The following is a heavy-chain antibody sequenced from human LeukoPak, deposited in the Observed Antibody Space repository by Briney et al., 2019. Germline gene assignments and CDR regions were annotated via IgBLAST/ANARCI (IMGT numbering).Heavy chain of an antibody. J-gene: IGHJ5*02. V-gene: IGHV1-69*05. Sequence: AASVKVSCKASGGTFSSYAISWVRQAPGQGLEWMGGIIPIFGTANYAQKFQGRVTITTDESTSTAYMELSSLRSEDTAVYYCAREPSYSSGWFDPWGQGTLVTVSS. D-gene: IGHD6-19*01. CDR1: GGTFSSYA. CDR2: IIPIFGTA. CDR3: AREPSYSSGWFDP.